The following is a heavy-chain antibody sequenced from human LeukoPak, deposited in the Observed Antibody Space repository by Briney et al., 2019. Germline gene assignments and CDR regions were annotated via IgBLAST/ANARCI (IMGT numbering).Heavy chain of an antibody. CDR2: ISSSSSYI. CDR3: ASALNFWSGYLPY. D-gene: IGHD3-3*01. CDR1: GFTFSSYS. V-gene: IGHV3-21*01. Sequence: GGSLRLSCAASGFTFSSYSMNWVRQAPGKGLEWVSSISSSSSYIYYADSVKGRFTISRDNAKNSLYPQMNSLRAEDTAVYYCASALNFWSGYLPYWGQGTLVTVSS. J-gene: IGHJ4*02.